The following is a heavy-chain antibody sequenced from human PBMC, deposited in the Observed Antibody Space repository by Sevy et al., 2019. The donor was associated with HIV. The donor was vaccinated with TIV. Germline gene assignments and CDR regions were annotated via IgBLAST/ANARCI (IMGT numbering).Heavy chain of an antibody. CDR2: CSSSSTYI. J-gene: IGHJ6*02. D-gene: IGHD2-15*01. Sequence: GGSLRLSCAASGFTIRTYNMNWVRQAPGKGLEWVSYCSSSSTYIYYADSVKGRFTISRDNAKNSLYLQMSSLRAEDTAGYYCARDLVIPATTDYFYYGMDVWGQGTTVTVSS. CDR1: GFTIRTYN. V-gene: IGHV3-21*01. CDR3: ARDLVIPATTDYFYYGMDV.